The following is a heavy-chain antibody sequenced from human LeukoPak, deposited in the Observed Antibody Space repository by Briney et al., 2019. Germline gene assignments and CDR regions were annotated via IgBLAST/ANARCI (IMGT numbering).Heavy chain of an antibody. CDR3: ARGGYDSSGFDFDY. Sequence: ASVKVSCKASGYTFTSYDINWVRQATGQGLELMGWMNPNSGNTGYAQKFQGRVTMTRNTSISTAYMELSSLRSEDTAVYYCARGGYDSSGFDFDYWGQGTLVTVSS. D-gene: IGHD3-22*01. J-gene: IGHJ4*02. CDR2: MNPNSGNT. CDR1: GYTFTSYD. V-gene: IGHV1-8*01.